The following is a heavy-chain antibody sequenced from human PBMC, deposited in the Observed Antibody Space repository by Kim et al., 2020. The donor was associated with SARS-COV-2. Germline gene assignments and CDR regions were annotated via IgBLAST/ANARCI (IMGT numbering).Heavy chain of an antibody. V-gene: IGHV4-34*01. J-gene: IGHJ6*02. D-gene: IGHD4-17*01. CDR3: ARWATVTTFYYYYGMDV. Sequence: KSRVTISVDTSKNQFSLKLSPVTAADTAVYYCARWATVTTFYYYYGMDVWGQGTTVTVSS.